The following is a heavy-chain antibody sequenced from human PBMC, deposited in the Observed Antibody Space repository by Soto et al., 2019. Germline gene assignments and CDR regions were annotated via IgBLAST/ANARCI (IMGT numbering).Heavy chain of an antibody. D-gene: IGHD2-21*01. Sequence: QVQLVQSGAELKKTGSSVKVSCRASGDTFSSYAANWVRQAPGRGLEWMGRIITVLGTTDYAQNFKGRLTIAAEKSTKTVYMELSCLRSEDTAVYYCARRRYCGYDCYHKHYYGMDVWGQGTTVTVAS. V-gene: IGHV1-69*08. CDR2: IITVLGTT. J-gene: IGHJ6*02. CDR1: GDTFSSYA. CDR3: ARRRYCGYDCYHKHYYGMDV.